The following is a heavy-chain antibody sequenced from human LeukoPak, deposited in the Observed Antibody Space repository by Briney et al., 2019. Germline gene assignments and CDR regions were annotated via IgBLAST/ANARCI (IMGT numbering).Heavy chain of an antibody. V-gene: IGHV4-59*01. Sequence: SETLSLTCTVSGGSISSYYWSWIRQPPGKGLEWIGYIYYSGSTNSNPSLKSRVTISVETSKNQFSLKLSSVTAADTAVYYCARVGRYGYNLEYFDYWGQGTLVTVSS. CDR1: GGSISSYY. J-gene: IGHJ4*02. CDR2: IYYSGST. D-gene: IGHD5-24*01. CDR3: ARVGRYGYNLEYFDY.